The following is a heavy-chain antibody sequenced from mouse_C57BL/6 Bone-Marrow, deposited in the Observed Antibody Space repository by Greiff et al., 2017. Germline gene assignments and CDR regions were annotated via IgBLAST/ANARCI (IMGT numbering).Heavy chain of an antibody. CDR1: GFTFSSYA. Sequence: EVQVVESGGGLVKPGGSLKLSCAASGFTFSSYAMSWVRQTPEKRLEWVATISDGGSYTYYPDNVKGRFTISRDNAKNNLYLQMSHLKSEDTAMYYCARHTITTVVATRGYYAMDYWGQGTSVTVSS. D-gene: IGHD1-1*01. CDR3: ARHTITTVVATRGYYAMDY. V-gene: IGHV5-4*01. J-gene: IGHJ4*01. CDR2: ISDGGSYT.